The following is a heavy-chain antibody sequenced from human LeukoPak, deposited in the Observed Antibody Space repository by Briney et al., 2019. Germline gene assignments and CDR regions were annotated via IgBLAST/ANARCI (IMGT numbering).Heavy chain of an antibody. Sequence: SETLSLTCAVYGGSFSGYYWSWIRQPPGKGLEWIGEINHSGSTNYNPSLKSRVTISVDTSKNQFSLKLSSVTAADTAVYYCARQGYYYDSSGYYPFDYLGQGTLVTVSS. J-gene: IGHJ4*02. CDR1: GGSFSGYY. CDR3: ARQGYYYDSSGYYPFDY. V-gene: IGHV4-34*01. D-gene: IGHD3-22*01. CDR2: INHSGST.